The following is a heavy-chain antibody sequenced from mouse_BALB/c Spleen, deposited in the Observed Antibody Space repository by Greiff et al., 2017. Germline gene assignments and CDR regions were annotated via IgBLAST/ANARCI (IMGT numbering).Heavy chain of an antibody. CDR3: ARDHYGSSYWYFDV. J-gene: IGHJ1*01. CDR1: GFSLTSYG. D-gene: IGHD1-1*01. CDR2: IWAGGST. V-gene: IGHV2-9*02. Sequence: VKLQESGPGLVAPSQSLSITCTVSGFSLTSYGVHWVRQPPGKGLEWLGVIWAGGSTNYNSALMSRLSISKDNSKSQVFLKMNSLQTDDTAMYYCARDHYGSSYWYFDVWGAGTTVTVSS.